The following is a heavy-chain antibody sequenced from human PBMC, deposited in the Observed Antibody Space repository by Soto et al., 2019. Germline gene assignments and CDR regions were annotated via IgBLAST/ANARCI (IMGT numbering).Heavy chain of an antibody. Sequence: GAPVKVSCKASGDTFTSYGISWVRQAPGQGLEWMGWISAYNGNTNYAQKLQGRVTMTTDTSTSTAYMELRSLRSDDTAVYYCARGGSVGALYGNWFDPWGQGTPVTVS. J-gene: IGHJ5*02. D-gene: IGHD1-26*01. CDR1: GDTFTSYG. CDR3: ARGGSVGALYGNWFDP. V-gene: IGHV1-18*01. CDR2: ISAYNGNT.